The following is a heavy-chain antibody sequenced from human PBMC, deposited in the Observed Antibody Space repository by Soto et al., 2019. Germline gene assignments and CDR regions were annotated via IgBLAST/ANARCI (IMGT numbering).Heavy chain of an antibody. D-gene: IGHD3-22*01. J-gene: IGHJ4*02. CDR2: MSGDGRT. V-gene: IGHV3-23*01. CDR3: VKWHTSNFDSLPFTGFDF. Sequence: TGGSLRLSCVGSGFTFSDSVMAWVRQAPGKGLEWLSVMSGDGRTWYALSVTGRFTISRDNSKNTLYLQMRSLRAEDAAAYYCVKWHTSNFDSLPFTGFDFWGQGTQVTVSS. CDR1: GFTFSDSV.